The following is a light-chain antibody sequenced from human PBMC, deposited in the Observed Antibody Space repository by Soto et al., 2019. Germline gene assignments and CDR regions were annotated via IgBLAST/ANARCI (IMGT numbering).Light chain of an antibody. CDR2: INSVGSH. CDR1: SGHSSYA. J-gene: IGLJ2*01. CDR3: QTWGTDPHVI. V-gene: IGLV4-69*01. Sequence: QPVLTQSPSASASLGASVKLTCTLSSGHSSYAIAWHQQQPERGPRYLMKINSVGSHSKGDGIPNRFSGSSSGAERYLTISSPQSEDEGDYSWQTWGTDPHVIFGGGTKLTVL.